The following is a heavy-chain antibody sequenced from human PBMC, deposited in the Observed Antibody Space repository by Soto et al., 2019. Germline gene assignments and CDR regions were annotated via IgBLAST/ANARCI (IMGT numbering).Heavy chain of an antibody. CDR3: VRKTGTTFLGSFFDH. CDR2: IFYIGNA. D-gene: IGHD1-7*01. J-gene: IGHJ4*02. CDR1: GVSITSGDNY. Sequence: SETLSLTCPVSGVSITSGDNYWSWLRQPPGKGLEWIGYIFYIGNAYYNPSLQSRVTISVDTSRNQFSLRLTSVTAADTAVYYCVRKTGTTFLGSFFDHWGQGTLVTVSS. V-gene: IGHV4-30-4*01.